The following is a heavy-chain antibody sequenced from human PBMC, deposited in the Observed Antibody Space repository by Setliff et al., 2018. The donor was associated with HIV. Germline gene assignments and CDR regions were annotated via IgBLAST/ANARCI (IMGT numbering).Heavy chain of an antibody. J-gene: IGHJ6*03. Sequence: PSETLSLTCTVSGDSMSIGSYYWSWIRQPAGKGPEWMGHIYISGSTDYNPSLKSRLTISVDASRNQFSLELISVTAADTAVYYCARDGTRQMWGSDYFHNYYIDVWDKGTTVTVSS. CDR2: IYISGST. D-gene: IGHD1-7*01. CDR3: ARDGTRQMWGSDYFHNYYIDV. CDR1: GDSMSIGSYY. V-gene: IGHV4-61*09.